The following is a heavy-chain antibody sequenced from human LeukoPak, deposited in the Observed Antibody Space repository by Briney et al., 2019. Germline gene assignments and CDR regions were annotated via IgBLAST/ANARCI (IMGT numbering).Heavy chain of an antibody. CDR2: IYYSGST. Sequence: SQTLSLTCTVSGASINSGGYFWTWIRQPPGKGLEWIGYIYYSGSTYYNPSLKSRVTISIDTSQNQFSLKLTSGTAADTAVYYCAEDSSGYYYVPFDYWGQGTLVTVSS. D-gene: IGHD3-22*01. CDR1: GASINSGGYF. J-gene: IGHJ4*02. V-gene: IGHV4-31*03. CDR3: AEDSSGYYYVPFDY.